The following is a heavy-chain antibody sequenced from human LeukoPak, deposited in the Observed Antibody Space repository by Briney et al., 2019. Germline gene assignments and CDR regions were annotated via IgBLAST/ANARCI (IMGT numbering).Heavy chain of an antibody. V-gene: IGHV4-4*02. CDR3: AGLGELSSPHDI. CDR1: GGSISSSNW. CDR2: IYHSGST. J-gene: IGHJ3*02. Sequence: PSETLSLTCAVSGGSISSSNWWSWVRQPPGKGLEWIGEIYHSGSTNYNPSLKSRVTISVDKSKNQFSLKLSSVTAADTAVYYCAGLGELSSPHDIWGQGTMVTVSS. D-gene: IGHD3-16*02.